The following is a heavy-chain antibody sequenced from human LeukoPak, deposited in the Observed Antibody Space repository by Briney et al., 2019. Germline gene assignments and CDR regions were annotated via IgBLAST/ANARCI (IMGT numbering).Heavy chain of an antibody. J-gene: IGHJ3*02. CDR1: GYTFTSYD. V-gene: IGHV1-8*03. CDR2: MNPNSGNT. CDR3: ARAGQVRGAFDI. Sequence: ASVKVSCKASGYTFTSYDINWVRQATGQGLEWMGWMNPNSGNTGYAQKFQGRVTITRNTSISTAYIELSSLRSEDTAVYYCARAGQVRGAFDIWGQGTMVTVSS. D-gene: IGHD3-10*01.